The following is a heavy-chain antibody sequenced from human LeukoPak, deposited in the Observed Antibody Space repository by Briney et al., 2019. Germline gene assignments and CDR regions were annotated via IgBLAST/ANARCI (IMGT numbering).Heavy chain of an antibody. Sequence: PGRSLRLSCAASGFTFSSYAMHWVRQAPGKGLEWVAVISYDGSNKYYADSVKGRFTISRDNSKNTLYLQMNSLRAEDTAVYYCARAPRGIVVVVAATSGVWFDPWGQGTLVTVSS. V-gene: IGHV3-30*04. J-gene: IGHJ5*02. D-gene: IGHD2-15*01. CDR2: ISYDGSNK. CDR3: ARAPRGIVVVVAATSGVWFDP. CDR1: GFTFSSYA.